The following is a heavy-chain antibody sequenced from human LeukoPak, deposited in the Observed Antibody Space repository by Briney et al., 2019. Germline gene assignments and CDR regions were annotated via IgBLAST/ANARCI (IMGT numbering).Heavy chain of an antibody. J-gene: IGHJ3*02. CDR2: ISGSGGST. D-gene: IGHD3-22*01. CDR1: GFTFSSYA. CDR3: AKDLGYYDSSGYLAFDI. V-gene: IGHV3-23*01. Sequence: PGGSLRLSCAASGFTFSSYAISWVRQAPGKGLEWVSAISGSGGSTYYADSVKGRFTISRDNSKNTLYLQMNSLRAEDTAVYYCAKDLGYYDSSGYLAFDIWGQGTMVTVSS.